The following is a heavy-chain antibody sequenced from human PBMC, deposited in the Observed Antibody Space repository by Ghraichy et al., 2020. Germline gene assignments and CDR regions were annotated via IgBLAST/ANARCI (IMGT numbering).Heavy chain of an antibody. CDR3: ARGLSLAAAGTGKAFDI. CDR1: GGSFSDYY. CDR2: INHSGST. D-gene: IGHD6-13*01. J-gene: IGHJ3*02. V-gene: IGHV4-34*01. Sequence: SETLSLSCAVYGGSFSDYYWTWIRQPPGKGLEWIGEINHSGSTNYNPSLKSRLTISVDTSKNQFSLKLSSVTAADTAVYYCARGLSLAAAGTGKAFDIWGQGTMVTVSS.